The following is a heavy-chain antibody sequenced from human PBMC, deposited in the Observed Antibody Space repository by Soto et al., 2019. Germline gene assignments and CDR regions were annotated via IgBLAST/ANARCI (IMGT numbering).Heavy chain of an antibody. D-gene: IGHD3-16*01. CDR2: IYYTGST. V-gene: IGHV4-59*01. J-gene: IGHJ4*02. CDR3: ARSLRNDLFDY. CDR1: GGSISRFF. Sequence: PSETLSLTCTGSGGSISRFFWGWIRQPPGKGLELIGYIYYTGSTNYHPSLKSRVTISVDTSKNQFSLKLNSVTAADTAVYFCARSLRNDLFDYWGQGALVTVSS.